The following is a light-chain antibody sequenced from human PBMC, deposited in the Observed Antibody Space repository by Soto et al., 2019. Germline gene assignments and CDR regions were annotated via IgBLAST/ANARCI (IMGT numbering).Light chain of an antibody. CDR3: QEYNNWPPWT. CDR1: QSVSNN. Sequence: EIVMTQSPATLSVSPGERATLSCRASQSVSNNLAWYQQKPGQAPRLLIYGASTRATGIPARFSGSGSGTEFTLTISSLQSEDFAVYSCQEYNNWPPWTFGRGTKVEIK. J-gene: IGKJ1*01. V-gene: IGKV3-15*01. CDR2: GAS.